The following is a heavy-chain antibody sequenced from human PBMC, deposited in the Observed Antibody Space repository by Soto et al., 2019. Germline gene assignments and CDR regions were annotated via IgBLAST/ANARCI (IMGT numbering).Heavy chain of an antibody. J-gene: IGHJ4*02. CDR2: ISGSGGST. Sequence: GGSLILSCAASGFTFSSYAMSWVRQAPGKGLEWVSAISGSGGSTYYADSVKGRFTISRDNSKNTLYLQMNSLRAEDTAVYYCAKGLSGSSGSPYYFDYWGQGTLVTVSS. D-gene: IGHD6-19*01. CDR1: GFTFSSYA. CDR3: AKGLSGSSGSPYYFDY. V-gene: IGHV3-23*01.